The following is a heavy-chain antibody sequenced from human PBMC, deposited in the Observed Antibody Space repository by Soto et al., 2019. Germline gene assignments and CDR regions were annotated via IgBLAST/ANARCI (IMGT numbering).Heavy chain of an antibody. V-gene: IGHV4-4*07. Sequence: ETLSLTCAVSGGSISRYCWSWIRQPAGKGLEWIGRISASGSTNYNPSLKSRVVMSVDTSKSQFSLELNSVTAADTAVYYCARVGDTSGYYYNFDYWGQGTLVTVSS. CDR3: ARVGDTSGYYYNFDY. CDR2: ISASGST. J-gene: IGHJ4*02. CDR1: GGSISRYC. D-gene: IGHD3-22*01.